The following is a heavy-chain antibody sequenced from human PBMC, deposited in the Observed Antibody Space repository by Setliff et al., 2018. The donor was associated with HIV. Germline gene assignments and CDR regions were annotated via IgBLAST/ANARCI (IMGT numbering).Heavy chain of an antibody. CDR1: GFTFEDYG. J-gene: IGHJ3*02. CDR3: VRDKWLVPDTFDI. D-gene: IGHD6-19*01. V-gene: IGHV3-20*04. Sequence: GGSLRLSCAVSGFTFEDYGMSGVRQAPGKGLEWVSGINWNGGSTGYVDSVKGRFTISRDNAKNSLYLQMNSLRAEDMALYYCVRDKWLVPDTFDIWGQGTMVTVSS. CDR2: INWNGGST.